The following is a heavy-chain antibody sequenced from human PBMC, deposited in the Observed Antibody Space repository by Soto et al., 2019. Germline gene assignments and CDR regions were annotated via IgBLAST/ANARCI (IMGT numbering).Heavy chain of an antibody. Sequence: VHTGGSLRLSCAVSGFIFSDYHMNWVRQAPGKGLEWVGRSRNKSDSYTTEYAASVKGRFIISRDDSKNLLYLQMNSLKTEDTAVYSCVGESFYRLDYWGQGTLVTVSS. CDR2: SRNKSDSYTT. J-gene: IGHJ4*02. CDR1: GFIFSDYH. CDR3: VGESFYRLDY. D-gene: IGHD3-16*01. V-gene: IGHV3-72*01.